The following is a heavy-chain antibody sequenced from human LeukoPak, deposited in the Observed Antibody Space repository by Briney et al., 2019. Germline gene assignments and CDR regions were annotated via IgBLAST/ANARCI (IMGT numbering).Heavy chain of an antibody. V-gene: IGHV3-23*01. D-gene: IGHD2-8*01. CDR1: GFSFSIYA. J-gene: IGHJ4*02. Sequence: GGSLRLSCAASGFSFSIYAMSWARQAPGKGLEWVSTISAGGDSTYYADSVKGRFTISRDNSKNTLYVQIKSVRDDDTAVYYCARDNDFDYWGQGTLVTVSS. CDR2: ISAGGDST. CDR3: ARDNDFDY.